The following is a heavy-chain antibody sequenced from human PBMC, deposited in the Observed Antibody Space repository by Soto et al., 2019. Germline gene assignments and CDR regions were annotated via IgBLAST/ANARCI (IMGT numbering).Heavy chain of an antibody. J-gene: IGHJ6*02. V-gene: IGHV3-74*01. Sequence: GGSLRLSCAASGFTFSSYWMHWVRQAPGKGLVWVSRINSDGSRSSYADSVKGRFTISRDNAKNALYLQMNSLRAEDTAVYYCARGDYYGMDVWGQGTTVTVSS. CDR2: INSDGSRS. CDR3: ARGDYYGMDV. CDR1: GFTFSSYW.